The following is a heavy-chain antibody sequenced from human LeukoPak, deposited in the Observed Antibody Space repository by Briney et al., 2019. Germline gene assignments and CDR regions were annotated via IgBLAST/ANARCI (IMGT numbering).Heavy chain of an antibody. CDR2: MYPGDSNT. J-gene: IGHJ4*02. Sequence: GESPKISCKGSGYSFTSYYIAWVRQMSGKGLEWMGIMYPGDSNTRYSPSFQGQVTISADKSINTAYLQWSSLKASDTAMYYCVRRDDAYTLDFWGQGTLVTVSS. CDR3: VRRDDAYTLDF. V-gene: IGHV5-51*01. CDR1: GYSFTSYY. D-gene: IGHD5-24*01.